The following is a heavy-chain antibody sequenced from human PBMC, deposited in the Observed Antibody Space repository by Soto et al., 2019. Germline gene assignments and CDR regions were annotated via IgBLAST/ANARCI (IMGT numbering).Heavy chain of an antibody. CDR2: ISYDGSNK. J-gene: IGHJ6*02. CDR1: GFTFSSYA. CDR3: ARETGRVEMATIGGRENYGMDV. D-gene: IGHD5-12*01. Sequence: ESVGGVVQPGRSLRLSCAGSGFTFSSYAMHWVRQAPGKGLEWVAVISYDGSNKYYADSVKGRFTISRDNSKNTLYLQMNSLRAEDTAVYYCARETGRVEMATIGGRENYGMDVWGQGTTVTVSS. V-gene: IGHV3-30-3*01.